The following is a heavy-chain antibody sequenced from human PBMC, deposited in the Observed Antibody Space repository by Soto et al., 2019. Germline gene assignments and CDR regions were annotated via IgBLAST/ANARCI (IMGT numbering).Heavy chain of an antibody. J-gene: IGHJ4*02. D-gene: IGHD5-18*01. CDR1: GFTFSEYY. CDR3: ARDRSLLGYSYVLDY. V-gene: IGHV3-11*06. CDR2: ISSSSSYT. Sequence: PGGSLRLSCAASGFTFSEYYMSWIRQAPGKGLEWVSYISSSSSYTNYADSVKGRFTISRDNAKNSLYLQMNSLRAEDTAVYYCARDRSLLGYSYVLDYWGQGTLVTVSS.